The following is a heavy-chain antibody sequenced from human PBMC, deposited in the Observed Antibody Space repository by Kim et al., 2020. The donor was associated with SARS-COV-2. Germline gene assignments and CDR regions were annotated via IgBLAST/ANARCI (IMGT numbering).Heavy chain of an antibody. V-gene: IGHV3-23*01. J-gene: IGHJ4*02. Sequence: SVKGRFTISRDNSKNTMYLQMNSLRVDDTAIYFCAKDLWPSPHPTGDPFDQWGQGTLVTVSS. D-gene: IGHD1-1*01. CDR3: AKDLWPSPHPTGDPFDQ.